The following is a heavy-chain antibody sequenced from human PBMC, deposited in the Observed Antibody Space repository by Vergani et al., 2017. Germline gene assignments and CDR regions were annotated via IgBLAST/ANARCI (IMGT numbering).Heavy chain of an antibody. CDR3: AKRAAGNPYYYGMDV. D-gene: IGHD6-13*01. J-gene: IGHJ6*02. Sequence: QVQLVESGGGVVQPGRSLRLSCAASGFTFSSYAMHWVRQAPGKGLEWVAVISYDGSNKYYADSVKGRFTISRDNSKNTLYLQMNSLRAEDTAVYYCAKRAAGNPYYYGMDVWGQGTTVTVSS. CDR1: GFTFSSYA. CDR2: ISYDGSNK. V-gene: IGHV3-30-3*02.